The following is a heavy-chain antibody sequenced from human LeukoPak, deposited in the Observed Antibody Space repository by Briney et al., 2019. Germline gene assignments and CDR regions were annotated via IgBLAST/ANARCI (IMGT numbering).Heavy chain of an antibody. CDR3: AKASRDYYDSSGYYFPTYYFDY. Sequence: ASVKVSCKVSGYTLTELSMHWVRQAPGKGLEWMGGFDPEDGETIYAQKFQGRVTMTEDTSTDTAYMELSSLRSEDTAVYYCAKASRDYYDSSGYYFPTYYFDYWGQGTLVTVSS. V-gene: IGHV1-24*01. J-gene: IGHJ4*02. CDR2: FDPEDGET. CDR1: GYTLTELS. D-gene: IGHD3-22*01.